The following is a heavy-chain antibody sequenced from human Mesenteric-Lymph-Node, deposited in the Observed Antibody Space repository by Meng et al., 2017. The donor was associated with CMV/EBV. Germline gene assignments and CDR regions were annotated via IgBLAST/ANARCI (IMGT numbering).Heavy chain of an antibody. CDR3: AKGEGRSHYYFDY. Sequence: GESLKISCAASGFTFSSYWMHWVRQAPGKGLEWVSTIYTGGSTFYTDSVEGRFVISRDTSERTLYLQMNSLRPEDTAIYYCAKGEGRSHYYFDYWGQGTLVTVSS. V-gene: IGHV3-53*01. J-gene: IGHJ4*02. CDR1: GFTFSSYW. D-gene: IGHD1-26*01. CDR2: IYTGGST.